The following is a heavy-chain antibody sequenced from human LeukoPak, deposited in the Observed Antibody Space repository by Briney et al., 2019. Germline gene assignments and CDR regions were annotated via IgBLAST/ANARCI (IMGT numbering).Heavy chain of an antibody. D-gene: IGHD5-12*01. Sequence: SGTLSLTCGVSGGSISSTNWWTWVRQPPGEGLEWIGEIHHSGFTNHNPSLKSRVTISVDKSKNQLSLRLSSVTAADTAVYYCGRIGYSGFGTVDYWGQGTLVTVSS. V-gene: IGHV4-4*02. CDR2: IHHSGFT. CDR1: GGSISSTNW. J-gene: IGHJ4*02. CDR3: GRIGYSGFGTVDY.